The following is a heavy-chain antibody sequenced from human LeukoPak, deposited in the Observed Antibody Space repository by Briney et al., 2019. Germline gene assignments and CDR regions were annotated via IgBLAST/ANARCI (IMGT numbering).Heavy chain of an antibody. D-gene: IGHD1-26*01. J-gene: IGHJ3*02. CDR3: AKDLVGATFRTIGAFDI. CDR2: ISGSGGST. Sequence: GGSLRFSCAASRFTFSSYAMSWVRQAPGKGLEWVSAISGSGGSTYYADSVKGRFTISRDNSKNTLYLQMNSLRAEDTAVYYCAKDLVGATFRTIGAFDIWGQGTMVTVSS. CDR1: RFTFSSYA. V-gene: IGHV3-23*01.